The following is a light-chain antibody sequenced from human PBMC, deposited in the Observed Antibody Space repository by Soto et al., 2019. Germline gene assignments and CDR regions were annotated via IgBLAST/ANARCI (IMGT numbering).Light chain of an antibody. V-gene: IGLV2-14*01. J-gene: IGLJ3*02. Sequence: QSVLTQPASVSGSPGQSITISCTGTNSDVGGYDYVSWYQQHPGKAPKLMIYEVSHRPSGVSNRFSGSRSGNTASLTISGLQAEDEADYYCSSYTSSTTLGVFGGGNKLTVL. CDR2: EVS. CDR3: SSYTSSTTLGV. CDR1: NSDVGGYDY.